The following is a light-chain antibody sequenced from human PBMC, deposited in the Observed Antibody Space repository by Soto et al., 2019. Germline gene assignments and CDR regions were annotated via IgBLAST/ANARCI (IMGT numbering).Light chain of an antibody. J-gene: IGKJ4*01. Sequence: EIVLTQSPATLSFSPGERSTLSCVASQSVSGGYLAWYQQKPGLAPRLLIYDASSRATGTTDRFSGSGSGTDFTLTISRLEPEDFAVYFCQQYSRSPTFGGWTKVAIK. CDR2: DAS. V-gene: IGKV3D-20*01. CDR3: QQYSRSPT. CDR1: QSVSGGY.